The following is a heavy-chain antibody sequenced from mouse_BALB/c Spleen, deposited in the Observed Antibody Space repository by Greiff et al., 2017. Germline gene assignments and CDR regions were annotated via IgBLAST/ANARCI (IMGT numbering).Heavy chain of an antibody. CDR2: IHYSGST. Sequence: DVQLVESGPDLVKPSQSLSLTCTVSGYSITSGYSWHWIRQFPGNQLECMGYIHYSGSTNYNPSLKSRISITRDTSKNQFFLQLNSVTTEDTATYYCAKGRYGNCYAMDYWGQGTSVTVSS. D-gene: IGHD2-10*02. V-gene: IGHV3-1*02. CDR3: AKGRYGNCYAMDY. J-gene: IGHJ4*01. CDR1: GYSITSGYS.